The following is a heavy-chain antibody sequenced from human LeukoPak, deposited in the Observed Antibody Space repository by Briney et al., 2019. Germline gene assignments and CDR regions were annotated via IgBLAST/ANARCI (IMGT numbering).Heavy chain of an antibody. D-gene: IGHD6-6*01. CDR2: IRYDGSNK. CDR3: AKAHDEYSSSSVDY. J-gene: IGHJ4*02. Sequence: GGSLRLSCAASGFTFSSYGMHWVRQAPGKGLEWVAFIRYDGSNKYYADSVKGRFTISRDNSKNTLYLQMNSLRAEDTAVYYCAKAHDEYSSSSVDYWGQGTLDTVSS. CDR1: GFTFSSYG. V-gene: IGHV3-30*02.